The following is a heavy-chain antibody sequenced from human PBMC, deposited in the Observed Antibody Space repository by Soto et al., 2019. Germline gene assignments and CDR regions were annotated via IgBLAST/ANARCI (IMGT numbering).Heavy chain of an antibody. CDR2: ISSRSSTI. J-gene: IGHJ5*02. D-gene: IGHD2-15*01. CDR1: GFTFSSYS. CDR3: ARDSNPLLYCSGGSCYPGPNWFDP. Sequence: EVQLVESGGGLVQPGGSLRLSCAASGFTFSSYSMNWVRQAPGKGLEWVSYISSRSSTIYYADSVKGRFTISRDNAKNSLYLQMNSLRAEDTAVYYCARDSNPLLYCSGGSCYPGPNWFDPWGQGTLVTVSS. V-gene: IGHV3-48*01.